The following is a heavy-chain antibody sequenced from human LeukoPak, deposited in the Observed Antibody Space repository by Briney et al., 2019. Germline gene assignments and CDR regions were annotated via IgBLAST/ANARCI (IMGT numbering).Heavy chain of an antibody. Sequence: SSETLSVTCAVYGGSFSGYYWSWIRQPPGKGLEWIGEINHSGSTNYNPSLKSRVTISVDTSKNQFSLKLSSVTAADTAVYYCARARGDSSGYYPDYWGQGTLVTVSS. CDR3: ARARGDSSGYYPDY. CDR1: GGSFSGYY. V-gene: IGHV4-34*01. CDR2: INHSGST. D-gene: IGHD3-22*01. J-gene: IGHJ4*02.